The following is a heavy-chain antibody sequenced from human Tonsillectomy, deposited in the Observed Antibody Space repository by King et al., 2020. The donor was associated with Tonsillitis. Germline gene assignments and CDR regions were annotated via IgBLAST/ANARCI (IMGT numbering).Heavy chain of an antibody. CDR3: ARHGSGVTTSWLGY. CDR1: GYPFSYYW. J-gene: IGHJ4*02. V-gene: IGHV5-51*01. Sequence: QLVQSGAEVKKPGESLKISCEGSGYPFSYYWIAWVRQIPGQGLEWMGIIYPGDSDARYNPSFQGQVTISADKTITTASLQWSSLKASDSARYYCARHGSGVTTSWLGYWGQGTLVSVSP. CDR2: IYPGDSDA. D-gene: IGHD3-10*01.